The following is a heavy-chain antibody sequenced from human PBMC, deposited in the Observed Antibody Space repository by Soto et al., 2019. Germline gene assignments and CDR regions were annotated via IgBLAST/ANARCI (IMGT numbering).Heavy chain of an antibody. CDR1: GYTFTSYG. CDR2: ISAYNGNT. J-gene: IGHJ6*02. V-gene: IGHV1-18*04. CDR3: SRDVRGSYVAHYYFYYYGMDF. Sequence: VQLVQSGAEVKKPGASVKVSCKASGYTFTSYGISWVRQAPGQVLEWMGWISAYNGNTNYAQKLQGRVTMTTVTSSSTAYMELMILRSDDTAVYYCSRDVRGSYVAHYYFYYYGMDFWGQGTTVTVSS. D-gene: IGHD3-10*01.